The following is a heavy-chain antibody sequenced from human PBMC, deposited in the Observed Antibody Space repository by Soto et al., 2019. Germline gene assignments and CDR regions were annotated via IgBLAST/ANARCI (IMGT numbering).Heavy chain of an antibody. D-gene: IGHD3-10*01. J-gene: IGHJ4*02. CDR3: AKFHGSGTYYNFPDY. CDR2: ISDSGGST. CDR1: GFTFSAYA. V-gene: IGHV3-23*01. Sequence: GGSLRLSCAASGFTFSAYAMSWVRQAPGKGLEWVSTISDSGGSTYYAASVKGRFTISRDNSKNTLYLLMNSLSAEDTALYYCAKFHGSGTYYNFPDYWGQGTLVTVSS.